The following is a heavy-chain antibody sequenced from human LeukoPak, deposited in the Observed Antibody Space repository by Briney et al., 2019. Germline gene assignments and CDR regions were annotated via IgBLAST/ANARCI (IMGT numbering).Heavy chain of an antibody. Sequence: SETLSLTCTVSGGSISSYYWSWIRQPPGKGLEWIAYIYYSGSTNYNPSLKSRVTISVDTSKNQFSLKLSSVTAADTAVYYCAQQPGETALFDIGAKGTMVTFFS. CDR3: AQQPGETALFDI. CDR2: IYYSGST. J-gene: IGHJ3*02. CDR1: GGSISSYY. V-gene: IGHV4-59*08. D-gene: IGHD1-14*01.